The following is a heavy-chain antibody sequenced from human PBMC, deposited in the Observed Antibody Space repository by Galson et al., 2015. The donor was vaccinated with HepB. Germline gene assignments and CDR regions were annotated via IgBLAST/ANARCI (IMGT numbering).Heavy chain of an antibody. V-gene: IGHV3-15*07. J-gene: IGHJ4*02. CDR3: TPRRPLVGASSFDN. Sequence: SLRLSCAASGFSFNNAWMNWVRQAPGRGLEWVGRIKTKTDGGTTDYAAPVKGRFTISRDDSKNTLYLQMYSLKTVDTAVYYCTPRRPLVGASSFDNWGQGALVTVSS. D-gene: IGHD1-26*01. CDR2: IKTKTDGGTT. CDR1: GFSFNNAW.